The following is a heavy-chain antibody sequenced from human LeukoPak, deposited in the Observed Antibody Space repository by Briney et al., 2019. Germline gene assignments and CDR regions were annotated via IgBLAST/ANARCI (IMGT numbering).Heavy chain of an antibody. CDR3: ARGFGGNLTGRTFDY. D-gene: IGHD3-16*01. Sequence: SETLSLTCAVYGESFSGYCWSWIRQPPGKGLEWIGEIDHSGSTNYNPSLKSLVTISVDTSKKQFSLKLSSVTAADTAVYSCARGFGGNLTGRTFDYWGQGTLVTVSS. CDR1: GESFSGYC. V-gene: IGHV4-34*01. CDR2: IDHSGST. J-gene: IGHJ4*02.